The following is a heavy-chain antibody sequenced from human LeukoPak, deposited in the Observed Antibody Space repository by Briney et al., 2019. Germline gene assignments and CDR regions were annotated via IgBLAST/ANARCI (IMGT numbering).Heavy chain of an antibody. Sequence: SETLSLTCTVSGGSISSYYWSWIRQPAGKGLEWIGRIYTSGSTNYNPSLKSRVAMSVDTYKNQLSLKLSSVTGADTAVYYCARVVYSGYDFRGAMDVWGKGTTVTVSS. CDR1: GGSISSYY. CDR2: IYTSGST. V-gene: IGHV4-4*07. D-gene: IGHD5-12*01. J-gene: IGHJ6*03. CDR3: ARVVYSGYDFRGAMDV.